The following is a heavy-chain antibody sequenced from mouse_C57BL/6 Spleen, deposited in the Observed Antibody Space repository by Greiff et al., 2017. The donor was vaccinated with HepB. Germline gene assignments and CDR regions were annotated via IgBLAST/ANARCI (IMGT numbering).Heavy chain of an antibody. V-gene: IGHV3-6*01. CDR1: GYSITSGYY. CDR2: ISYDGSN. D-gene: IGHD2-4*01. Sequence: EVKLLESGPGLVKPSQSLSLTCSVTGYSITSGYYWNWIRQFPGNKLEWMGYISYDGSNNYNPSLKNRISITRDTSKNQFFLKLNSVTTEDTATYYCASYYEGYFDYWGQCTTLTVSS. CDR3: ASYYEGYFDY. J-gene: IGHJ2*01.